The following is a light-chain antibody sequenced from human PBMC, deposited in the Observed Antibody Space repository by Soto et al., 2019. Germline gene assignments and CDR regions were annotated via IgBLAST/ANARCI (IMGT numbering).Light chain of an antibody. Sequence: DIQMTQSPSSLSASVGDRVTFTCRASQGIANDLAWYQQKPTKAPKRLIYAAYSLQSGVPSRFSGSGAGTEFTLSISSLQPEDFGTYYCLQHNSYPLTCGGGTTVEI. V-gene: IGKV1-17*01. J-gene: IGKJ4*01. CDR3: LQHNSYPLT. CDR1: QGIAND. CDR2: AAY.